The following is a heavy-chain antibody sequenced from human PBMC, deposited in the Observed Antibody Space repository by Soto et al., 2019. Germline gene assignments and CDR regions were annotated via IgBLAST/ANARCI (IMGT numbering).Heavy chain of an antibody. CDR2: IYYTGST. D-gene: IGHD4-17*01. V-gene: IGHV4-61*08. J-gene: IGHJ4*02. Sequence: SETLSLTCTVSGGSISSGGYYWSWIRQPPGKGLEWIGYIYYTGSTNYNPSLKSRVTISVDTSKNQFSLKLSSVTAADTAVYYCAKGTTVVIFFDYWGQGTLVTVSS. CDR3: AKGTTVVIFFDY. CDR1: GGSISSGGYY.